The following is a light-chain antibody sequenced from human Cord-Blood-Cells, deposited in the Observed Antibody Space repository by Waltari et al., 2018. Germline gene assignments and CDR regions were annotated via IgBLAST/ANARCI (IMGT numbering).Light chain of an antibody. CDR2: KAS. V-gene: IGKV1-5*03. J-gene: IGKJ1*01. CDR3: QQYNSYTWT. CDR1: QSISSW. Sequence: DIQMTPSPSTLSASVGDRVTITCRASQSISSWLAWYQQKPGKAPKLMIYKASSLESGVPSRFSGSGSGTEVTLTISSLEPDDFETYYCQQYNSYTWTFGQGTKVEIK.